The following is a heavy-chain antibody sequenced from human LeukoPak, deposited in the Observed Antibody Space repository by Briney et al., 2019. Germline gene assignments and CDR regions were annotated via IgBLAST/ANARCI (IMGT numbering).Heavy chain of an antibody. Sequence: GGSLRLSCAASGFTFSSYAMHWVRQAPGKGLEYVSAISSNGGSTYYANSVKGRFTISRDNSKNTLYLQMGSLRAEDMAVYYRAREGPRGYSYGYDPYHFDYWGQGTLVTVSS. D-gene: IGHD5-18*01. CDR3: AREGPRGYSYGYDPYHFDY. V-gene: IGHV3-64*01. CDR1: GFTFSSYA. CDR2: ISSNGGST. J-gene: IGHJ4*02.